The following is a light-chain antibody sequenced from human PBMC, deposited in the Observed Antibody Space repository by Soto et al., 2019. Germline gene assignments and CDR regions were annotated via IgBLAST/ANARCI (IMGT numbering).Light chain of an antibody. J-gene: IGKJ1*01. V-gene: IGKV3-20*01. CDR1: QSISSSY. Sequence: EIVLTQSPGTLSLFPGERATLSCRASQSISSSYLAWYQQKPGQAPRLLIHGASNRATGIPDRISGAGSGTDFTLTISRREAEDFAVYYCHQYGSAPAWTFGQGTKVEIK. CDR2: GAS. CDR3: HQYGSAPAWT.